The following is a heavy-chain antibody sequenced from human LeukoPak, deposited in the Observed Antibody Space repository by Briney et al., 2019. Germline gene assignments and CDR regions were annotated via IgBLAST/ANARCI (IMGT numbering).Heavy chain of an antibody. D-gene: IGHD2-2*01. CDR3: AKAYLYCSSTSCPSGPRYYGMDV. J-gene: IGHJ6*04. Sequence: GGSLRLSCAASGFTFNSYAMSWVRQAPGKGLEWVSAISGSGGSTYYADSVKGRFTISRDNSKNTLYLQMNSLRAEDTAVYYCAKAYLYCSSTSCPSGPRYYGMDVWGKGTTVTVSS. CDR2: ISGSGGST. CDR1: GFTFNSYA. V-gene: IGHV3-23*01.